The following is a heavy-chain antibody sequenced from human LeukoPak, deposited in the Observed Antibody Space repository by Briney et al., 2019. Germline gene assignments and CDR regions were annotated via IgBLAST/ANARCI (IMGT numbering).Heavy chain of an antibody. J-gene: IGHJ4*02. CDR3: ARRYCSGGSCPFDY. Sequence: PSETLSLTCTVSGGSISSSSYSWGWIRQPPGKGLEWIAYIHYSGSTNHNPSLKSRVTISADTSKNQFSLKLSSVTAADTAVYYCARRYCSGGSCPFDYWGQGTLVTVSS. D-gene: IGHD2-15*01. V-gene: IGHV4-61*05. CDR1: GGSISSSSYS. CDR2: IHYSGST.